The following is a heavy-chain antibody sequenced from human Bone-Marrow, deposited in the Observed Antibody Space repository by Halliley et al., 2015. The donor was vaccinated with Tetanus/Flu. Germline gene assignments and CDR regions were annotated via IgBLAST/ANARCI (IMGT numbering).Heavy chain of an antibody. D-gene: IGHD3-10*01. V-gene: IGHV5-51*01. Sequence: QLVQSGAEVKKPGESLKISCKGSGYIFTNYWIGWVRQMPGKGLEWMGIIYPGDSDTRYSPSFRGQVSISADSSISTAYLHWSSLKASDSAMYYWARFGTPLFDPWGQGTLVTVSS. J-gene: IGHJ5*02. CDR2: IYPGDSDT. CDR3: ARFGTPLFDP. CDR1: GYIFTNYW.